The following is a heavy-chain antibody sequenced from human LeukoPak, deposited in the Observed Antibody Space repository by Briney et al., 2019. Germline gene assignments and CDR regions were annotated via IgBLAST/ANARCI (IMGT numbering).Heavy chain of an antibody. CDR2: IYTSGST. Sequence: SETLSLTCTVSGGSISSYYWSWIRQPAGKGLEWIGRIYTSGSTNYNPSLKSRVTMSVDTSKNQFSLKLSSVTAADTAVYYCAGGLSLQLWSSMDVWGKGTTVTVSS. CDR3: AGGLSLQLWSSMDV. D-gene: IGHD5-18*01. V-gene: IGHV4-4*07. CDR1: GGSISSYY. J-gene: IGHJ6*03.